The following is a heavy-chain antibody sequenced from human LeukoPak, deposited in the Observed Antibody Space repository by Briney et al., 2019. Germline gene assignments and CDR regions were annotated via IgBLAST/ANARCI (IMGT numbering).Heavy chain of an antibody. Sequence: GSLRLSCAASGFTFTAYWMDWVRRVPRKGLVWVSRINTDGSSKTYADSVKGRFTISRDNAENTLYLQMNSLRAEDTAVYYCTRDIGGPVDFWGQGTLVTVSS. J-gene: IGHJ4*02. CDR3: TRDIGGPVDF. CDR1: GFTFTAYW. V-gene: IGHV3-74*01. D-gene: IGHD3-16*01. CDR2: INTDGSSK.